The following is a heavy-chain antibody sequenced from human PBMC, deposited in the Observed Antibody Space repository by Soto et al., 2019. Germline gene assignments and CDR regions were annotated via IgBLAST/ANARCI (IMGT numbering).Heavy chain of an antibody. J-gene: IGHJ6*02. CDR2: INHSGDT. CDR3: ARVKVVGYVLDV. D-gene: IGHD2-15*01. V-gene: IGHV4-34*01. CDR1: GGSFSGYY. Sequence: SETLSLTCAVFGGSFSGYYWSWIRQPPGKGLEWIGEINHSGDTNYSPSRQSRVIISVDTSKNQFSLRLSSVTAADTAVYYCARVKVVGYVLDVWGQGTTVTVSS.